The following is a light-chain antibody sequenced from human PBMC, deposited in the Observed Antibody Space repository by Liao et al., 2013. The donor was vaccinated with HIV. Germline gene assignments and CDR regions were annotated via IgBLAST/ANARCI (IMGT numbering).Light chain of an antibody. V-gene: IGLV3-1*01. CDR3: QASKSNTVL. CDR2: QDS. J-gene: IGLJ3*02. Sequence: SYELTQPPSVSVSPGQTASITCSGDKLQYAYCFWYQQKPGQSPVLVIYQDSIRPSGIPERFSGSKSGNTATLTISGTQALDEADYYCQASKSNTVLFGGGTKLTVL. CDR1: KLQYAY.